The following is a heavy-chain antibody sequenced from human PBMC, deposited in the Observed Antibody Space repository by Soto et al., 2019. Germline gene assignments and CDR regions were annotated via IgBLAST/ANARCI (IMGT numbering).Heavy chain of an antibody. D-gene: IGHD2-21*02. CDR2: ISYDGSNK. V-gene: IGHV3-30*18. Sequence: GGSLRLSCAASGFTFSSYGMHWVRQSPGKGLEWVAVISYDGSNKYYADSVKGRFTISRDNSKNTLYLQMNSLRAEDTAVYYCAKPTLAHCGGDCYRGEDYFDYWGQGTLVTVSS. CDR1: GFTFSSYG. J-gene: IGHJ4*02. CDR3: AKPTLAHCGGDCYRGEDYFDY.